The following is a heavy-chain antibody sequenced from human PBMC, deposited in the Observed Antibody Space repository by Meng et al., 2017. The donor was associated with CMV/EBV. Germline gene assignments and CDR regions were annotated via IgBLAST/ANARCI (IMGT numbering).Heavy chain of an antibody. CDR2: IVVGSGNT. D-gene: IGHD1-26*01. CDR1: GFTFTSSA. Sequence: SCKASGFTFTSSAVQWVRQARGQRLEWIGWIVVGSGNTNYAQKFQERVTITRDMSTSTAYMELSSLRSEDTAVYYCAAIPPAISGSYYADAFDIWGQGTMVTVSS. V-gene: IGHV1-58*01. CDR3: AAIPPAISGSYYADAFDI. J-gene: IGHJ3*02.